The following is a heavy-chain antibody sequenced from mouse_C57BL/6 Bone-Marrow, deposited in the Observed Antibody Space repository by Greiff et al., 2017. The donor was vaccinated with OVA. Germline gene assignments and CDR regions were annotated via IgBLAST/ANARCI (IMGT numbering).Heavy chain of an antibody. CDR3: ARLGYYYGSNYAMDY. CDR2: IDPSDSET. J-gene: IGHJ4*01. D-gene: IGHD1-1*01. V-gene: IGHV1-52*01. CDR1: GYTFTSYW. Sequence: VQLQQSGAELVRPGSSVKLSCKASGYTFTSYWMHWVKQRPIQGLEWIGNIDPSDSETHYNQKFKDKATLTVDKSSSTAYMQLSSLTSEDSAVYYCARLGYYYGSNYAMDYWGQGTSVTVSS.